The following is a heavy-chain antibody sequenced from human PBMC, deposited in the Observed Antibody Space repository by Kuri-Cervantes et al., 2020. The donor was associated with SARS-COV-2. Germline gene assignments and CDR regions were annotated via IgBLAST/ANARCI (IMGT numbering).Heavy chain of an antibody. CDR1: GFTFSSYS. CDR2: ISSSSSYI. CDR3: ARDGPYYYDSSGYYDGGVRAFDI. Sequence: GGSLRLSCAASGFTFSSYSMNWVRQAPGKGLEWVSSISSSSSYIYYADSVKGRFTISRDNAKNSLYLQMNSLRAEDTAVYYCARDGPYYYDSSGYYDGGVRAFDIWGQGTMVTVSS. D-gene: IGHD3-22*01. J-gene: IGHJ3*02. V-gene: IGHV3-21*01.